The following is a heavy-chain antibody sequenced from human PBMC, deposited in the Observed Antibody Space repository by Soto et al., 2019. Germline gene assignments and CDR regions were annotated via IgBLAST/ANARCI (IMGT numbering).Heavy chain of an antibody. Sequence: SETLSLTCAVSGDSVSSSDSYWTWIRQPPGKPLEWIGYVYSTGTTNYSPSLKSRVDMSVATSENQFSLKVRSVTAADAAVYFCPRVTNRVGPKDGKSAYCYGMDVWGHGTTVTVSS. CDR2: VYSTGTT. CDR1: GDSVSSSDSY. V-gene: IGHV4-61*08. D-gene: IGHD1-1*01. CDR3: PRVTNRVGPKDGKSAYCYGMDV. J-gene: IGHJ6*02.